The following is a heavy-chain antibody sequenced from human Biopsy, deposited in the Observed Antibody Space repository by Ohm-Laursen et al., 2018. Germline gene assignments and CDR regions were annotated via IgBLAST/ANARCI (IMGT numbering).Heavy chain of an antibody. D-gene: IGHD1-1*01. CDR3: AKGRVGNSGSLDI. Sequence: LSLTCAASGFTFTSYGMHWVRQAPGKGLEWLAVISHDGSGEYYADSLKGRFTVSRDNSQNTLYLQMNSLRAEDTAIYYCAKGRVGNSGSLDIWGHGTMVTVSS. CDR1: GFTFTSYG. CDR2: ISHDGSGE. J-gene: IGHJ3*02. V-gene: IGHV3-30*18.